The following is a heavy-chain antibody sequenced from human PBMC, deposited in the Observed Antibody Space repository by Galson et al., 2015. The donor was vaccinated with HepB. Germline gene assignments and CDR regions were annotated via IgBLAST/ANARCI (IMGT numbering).Heavy chain of an antibody. CDR1: GFTLNSYG. CDR2: ISGIGGGA. D-gene: IGHD1-26*01. Sequence: SLRLSCAASGFTLNSYGMSWVRQAPGKGLGWVSIISGIGGGAYYTDSVKGRLTISRDNAKNTLYLQMNSLRAEDTAVYYCARQKHDSGFYGYFDRWGQGTLVTVSS. J-gene: IGHJ4*02. CDR3: ARQKHDSGFYGYFDR. V-gene: IGHV3-23*01.